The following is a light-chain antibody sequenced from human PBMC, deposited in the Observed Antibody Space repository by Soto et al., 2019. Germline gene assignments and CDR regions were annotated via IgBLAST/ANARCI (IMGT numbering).Light chain of an antibody. CDR1: QSVCSY. V-gene: IGKV3-11*01. J-gene: IGKJ4*01. CDR2: DAS. Sequence: EIVLTQSPATLSLSPGERDTLSCRASQSVCSYLAWYQQKPGQAPRLLIYDASNRATGIPARFSGSGSGTDFTLTISSLEPEDFAVYYCQQRSNWPFTFGGGTKVDIK. CDR3: QQRSNWPFT.